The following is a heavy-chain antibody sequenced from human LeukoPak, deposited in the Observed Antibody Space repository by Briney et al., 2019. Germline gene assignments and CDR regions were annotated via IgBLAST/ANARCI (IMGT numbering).Heavy chain of an antibody. CDR2: LYSRGST. D-gene: IGHD3-10*01. Sequence: PAWSLPLSCAASGFSVSSNYMSWVRQAPEKGLEWVSILYSRGSTYYADSVKGRFTISRDDSKNTLYLQMNSLRAEDTAVYYCASGGRGARKYYSDPFDYWGEPSLATVSS. CDR3: ASGGRGARKYYSDPFDY. V-gene: IGHV3-53*01. CDR1: GFSVSSNY. J-gene: IGHJ4*01.